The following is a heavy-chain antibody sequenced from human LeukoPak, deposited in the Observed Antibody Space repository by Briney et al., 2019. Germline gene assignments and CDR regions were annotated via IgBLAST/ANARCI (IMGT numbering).Heavy chain of an antibody. Sequence: PGGSLRLFCAASGFTFSSYGVHWVRQAPGKGLEWVAFIRYDGSNKYYADSVKGRFTISRDNSKNTLYLQMNSLRAEDTAVYYCAKDGTGWPHKFIDYWGQGTLVTVSS. D-gene: IGHD6-19*01. J-gene: IGHJ4*02. CDR3: AKDGTGWPHKFIDY. V-gene: IGHV3-30*02. CDR2: IRYDGSNK. CDR1: GFTFSSYG.